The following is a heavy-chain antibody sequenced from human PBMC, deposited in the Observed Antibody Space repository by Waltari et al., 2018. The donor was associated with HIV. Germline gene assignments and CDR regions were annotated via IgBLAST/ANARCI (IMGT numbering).Heavy chain of an antibody. CDR2: INGDGSEK. Sequence: EEHLVESGGGLVRPGGSLRISCVASGFSISGTWMTWVRQVQGKGRQGVANINGDGSEKVYVDSLRCRFISSRNNAKNSVFLQMNRLRADDTAIYYCARDLTPTAGPFNYYYGFDVWGQGATVTVST. CDR3: ARDLTPTAGPFNYYYGFDV. V-gene: IGHV3-7*01. CDR1: GFSISGTW. D-gene: IGHD3-10*01. J-gene: IGHJ6*01.